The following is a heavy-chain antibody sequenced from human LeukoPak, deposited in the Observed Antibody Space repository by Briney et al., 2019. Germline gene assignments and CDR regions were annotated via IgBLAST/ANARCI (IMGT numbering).Heavy chain of an antibody. CDR1: GYTFTSYG. V-gene: IGHV1-18*01. CDR2: ISAYNANT. D-gene: IGHD5-24*01. J-gene: IGHJ4*02. CDR3: ARGLKRWLQFPFDY. Sequence: ASVKVSCKASGYTFTSYGISWVRQAPGQGLEWMGWISAYNANTNYAQKLQGRVTMTTDTSTSTAYMELSRLRSDDTAVYYCARGLKRWLQFPFDYWGQGTLVTVSS.